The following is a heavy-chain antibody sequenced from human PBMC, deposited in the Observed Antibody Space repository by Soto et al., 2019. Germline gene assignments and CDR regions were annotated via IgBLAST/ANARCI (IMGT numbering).Heavy chain of an antibody. CDR3: ARGQVPSCGSLGAFDI. D-gene: IGHD2-15*01. CDR2: INTDGSGT. J-gene: IGHJ3*02. CDR1: GFTFSSYW. V-gene: IGHV3-74*01. Sequence: EVQLVESGGGLVQPGGSLILSCAASGFTFSSYWMHWVRQGPGKGLVWVSRINTDGSGTSYADSVQGRFTISRDNAKNTLSLQMNSLRAEDSAVYYCARGQVPSCGSLGAFDIWGQGTMVTVSS.